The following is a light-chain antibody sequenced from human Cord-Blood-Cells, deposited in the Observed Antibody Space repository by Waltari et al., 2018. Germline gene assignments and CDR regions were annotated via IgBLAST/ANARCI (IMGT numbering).Light chain of an antibody. J-gene: IGKJ2*01. Sequence: EIVMTQSPAPLSVSQGERATLSCRASQSVSSNLAWYQQKPGQAPRLRIYGASTRATGIPARFSGSGSGTEFTLTISSLQSEDFAVYYCQQYNNWPPYTFGQGTKLEIK. CDR2: GAS. V-gene: IGKV3-15*01. CDR1: QSVSSN. CDR3: QQYNNWPPYT.